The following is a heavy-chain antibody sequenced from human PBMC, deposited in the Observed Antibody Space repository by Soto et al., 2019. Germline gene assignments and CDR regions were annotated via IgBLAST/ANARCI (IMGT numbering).Heavy chain of an antibody. CDR1: GFNFSDYY. V-gene: IGHV3-11*01. J-gene: IGHJ4*02. Sequence: PGGSLRLSCAASGFNFSDYYMSWIRQAPGKGLEWVSYISSSGSTIYYADSVKGRFTISRDNAKNSLYLQMNSLRAEDTAVYYCARDVHVLRYFDWLSPFDYWGQGTLVTVSS. CDR3: ARDVHVLRYFDWLSPFDY. CDR2: ISSSGSTI. D-gene: IGHD3-9*01.